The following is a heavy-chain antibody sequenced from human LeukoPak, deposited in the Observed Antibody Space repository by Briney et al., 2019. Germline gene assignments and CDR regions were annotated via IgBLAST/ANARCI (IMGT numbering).Heavy chain of an antibody. CDR3: ARSRSGYRSWFDP. V-gene: IGHV4-59*01. Sequence: SETLSLTCTVSGGSISSYYWSWIRRPPGKGLEWIGYIYYSGSTNYNPSLKSRVTISVDTSKNQFSLKLSSVTAADTAVYYCARSRSGYRSWFDPWGQGTLVTVSS. D-gene: IGHD5-18*01. J-gene: IGHJ5*02. CDR2: IYYSGST. CDR1: GGSISSYY.